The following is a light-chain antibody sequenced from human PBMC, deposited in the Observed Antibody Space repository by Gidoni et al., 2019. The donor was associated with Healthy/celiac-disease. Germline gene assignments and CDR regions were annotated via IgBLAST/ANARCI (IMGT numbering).Light chain of an antibody. CDR2: DAS. CDR1: QDISNY. V-gene: IGKV1-33*01. CDR3: QQYDNLPFT. Sequence: DIQMTQSPSSLSASVGDRVTITCQASQDISNYFNWYQQKPGKAPKLLIYDASNLETGVPSRFSGSGSGTDFTFTISSLQPEDIATYYCQQYDNLPFTFXPXTKVDIK. J-gene: IGKJ3*01.